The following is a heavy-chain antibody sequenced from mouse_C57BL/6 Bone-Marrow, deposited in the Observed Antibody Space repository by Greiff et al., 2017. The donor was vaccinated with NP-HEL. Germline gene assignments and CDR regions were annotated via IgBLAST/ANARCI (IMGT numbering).Heavy chain of an antibody. Sequence: QVHVKQPGAELVKPGASVKMSCKASGYTFTSYWITWVKQRPGQGLEWIGDIYPGSGSTNYNEKFKSKATLTVDTSSSTAYMQLSSLTSEDSAVYYCARCDGYYVAYWGQGTLVTVSA. CDR1: GYTFTSYW. J-gene: IGHJ3*01. CDR3: ARCDGYYVAY. CDR2: IYPGSGST. V-gene: IGHV1-55*01. D-gene: IGHD2-3*01.